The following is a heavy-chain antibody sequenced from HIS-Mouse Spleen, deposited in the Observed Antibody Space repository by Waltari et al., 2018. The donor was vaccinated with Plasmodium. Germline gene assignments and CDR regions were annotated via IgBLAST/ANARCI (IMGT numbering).Heavy chain of an antibody. J-gene: IGHJ3*02. CDR3: ARGSAGDAFDI. CDR2: ISAYNGNT. Sequence: QVQLVQSGTDMKKTGASVKVSCKASGYTFTRYGINWVRQAPGQGLEWMGWISAYNGNTNYAQKLQGRVTMTTDTATSTAYMQLRSLRSDDTAVYYCARGSAGDAFDIWGQGTMVTVSS. V-gene: IGHV1-18*01. CDR1: GYTFTRYG. D-gene: IGHD6-19*01.